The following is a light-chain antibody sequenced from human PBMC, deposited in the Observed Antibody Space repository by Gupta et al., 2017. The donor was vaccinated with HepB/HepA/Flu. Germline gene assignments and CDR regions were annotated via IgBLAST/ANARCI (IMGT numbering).Light chain of an antibody. CDR1: QDIGDY. Sequence: DIQLTQPPSVLSASVGDRVIITCRTSQDIGDYLAWYQQKPGRAPKLLIYFATTLQSGVPSRFSGSGSGTEFTLTVTGLQPEDFGTYYCQQVLSAPVTFGGGTKVEIK. J-gene: IGKJ4*01. CDR2: FAT. V-gene: IGKV1-9*01. CDR3: QQVLSAPVT.